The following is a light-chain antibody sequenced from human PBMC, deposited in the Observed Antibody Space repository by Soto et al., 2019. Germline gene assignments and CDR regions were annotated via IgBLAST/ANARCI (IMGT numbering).Light chain of an antibody. J-gene: IGLJ2*01. V-gene: IGLV2-14*01. CDR1: SSDVGGYNY. CDR3: SSYTSSRTLHVV. Sequence: QSALTQPASVSGSPGQSITISCTGTSSDVGGYNYVSWYQQHPGKAPKLVIYDVSNRPSGVSNRFSGSKSGNTASLTISGLQAEDEADYYCSSYTSSRTLHVVFGGGTKVTVL. CDR2: DVS.